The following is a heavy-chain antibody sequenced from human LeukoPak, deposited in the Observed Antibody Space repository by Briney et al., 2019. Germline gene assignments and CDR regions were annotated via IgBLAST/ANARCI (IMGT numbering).Heavy chain of an antibody. J-gene: IGHJ5*02. CDR3: AKDIQDCSRTSYYVGEYNWFDP. Sequence: GRSLRLACAASGFTFSNYAMHWVRQPPGKGLEWVAIIWYDGSNKFYADSVKGRFTISRDNSENTLYLQMSSLRAEDTAVYYCAKDIQDCSRTSYYVGEYNWFDPWGQGTLVTVSS. V-gene: IGHV3-33*06. CDR2: IWYDGSNK. CDR1: GFTFSNYA. D-gene: IGHD2-2*01.